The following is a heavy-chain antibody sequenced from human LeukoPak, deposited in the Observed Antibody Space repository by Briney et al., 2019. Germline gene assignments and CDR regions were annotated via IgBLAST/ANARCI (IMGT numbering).Heavy chain of an antibody. CDR3: ARTPPGPDYRC. Sequence: SETPSLTCTVSGGSIRTSNYYWGWIRQPPGKGLELIGNIYHGGSTYYTPSLRSRVTMSVDTSKNQFSLKLNSVTAADTAVYYCARTPPGPDYRCWGQGILVTVSS. CDR1: GGSIRTSNYY. D-gene: IGHD1-14*01. V-gene: IGHV4-39*07. J-gene: IGHJ4*02. CDR2: IYHGGST.